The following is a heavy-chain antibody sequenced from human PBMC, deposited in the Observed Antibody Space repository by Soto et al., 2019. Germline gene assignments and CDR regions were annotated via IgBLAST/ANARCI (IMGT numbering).Heavy chain of an antibody. V-gene: IGHV4-59*01. CDR3: ARSPYYDILTGYYRQIQYYFDY. Sequence: SETLSLTCTVSGGSISSYYLSWIRQPPGKGLEWIGYIYYSGSTNYNPSLKSRVTISVDTSKNQFSLKLSSVTAADTAVYYCARSPYYDILTGYYRQIQYYFDYWGQGTLVIVSS. CDR2: IYYSGST. CDR1: GGSISSYY. D-gene: IGHD3-9*01. J-gene: IGHJ4*02.